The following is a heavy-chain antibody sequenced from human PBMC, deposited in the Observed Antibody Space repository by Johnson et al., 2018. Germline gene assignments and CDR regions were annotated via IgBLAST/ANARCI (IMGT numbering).Heavy chain of an antibody. J-gene: IGHJ6*03. CDR1: GGSIGSYF. D-gene: IGHD4-17*01. CDR2: IYYSGST. V-gene: IGHV4-59*01. Sequence: QVQLQESGPGQVKPSETLSLTCTVSGGSIGSYFWSWIRQPPGKGLEWIGFIYYSGSTNYNPSLKSRVIISVATSKNQFSLKLSSVTAADTAVYYCARHAVNYFYYMDVWGKGTTVTVSS. CDR3: ARHAVNYFYYMDV.